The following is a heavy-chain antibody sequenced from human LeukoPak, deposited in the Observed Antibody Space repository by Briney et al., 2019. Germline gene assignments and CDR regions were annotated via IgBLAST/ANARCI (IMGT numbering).Heavy chain of an antibody. J-gene: IGHJ4*02. V-gene: IGHV1-8*01. CDR3: ARGPPNWGFDY. CDR1: GYTFTSYD. Sequence: ASVKVSCKASGYTFTSYDFNWVRQVTGQGLEWMGWMSPNSGNTGYAQKFQGRVTMTRDTSISTAYMELSSLRSEDTAVYYCARGPPNWGFDYWGLGTLVTVSS. CDR2: MSPNSGNT. D-gene: IGHD7-27*01.